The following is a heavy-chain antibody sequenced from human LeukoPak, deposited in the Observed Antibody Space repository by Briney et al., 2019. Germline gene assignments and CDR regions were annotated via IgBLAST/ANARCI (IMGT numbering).Heavy chain of an antibody. J-gene: IGHJ4*02. CDR1: GGSISCYY. CDR3: ARYGGNFDY. CDR2: IYYSWST. V-gene: IGHV4-59*01. D-gene: IGHD4-23*01. Sequence: SETLSLTCTVSGGSISCYYWSWIRHRPGKGLDWIGYIYYSWSTHYHPALKSRVTISVDTSKNQFSLKLSSVTAADTAVYYCARYGGNFDYWGQGTLVTVSS.